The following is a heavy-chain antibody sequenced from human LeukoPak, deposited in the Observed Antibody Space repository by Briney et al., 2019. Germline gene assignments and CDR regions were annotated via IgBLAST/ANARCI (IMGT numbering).Heavy chain of an antibody. CDR2: INHSGGT. CDR1: GGSFSGYY. V-gene: IGHV4-34*01. D-gene: IGHD5-24*01. CDR3: ARTQRWLQLDPFDY. J-gene: IGHJ4*02. Sequence: PSETLSLTCAVYGGSFSGYYWSWIRQPPGKGLEWIGEINHSGGTKYNPSLKSRVTISVDTSKNQFSLKLSSVTAADTAVYYCARTQRWLQLDPFDYWGQGTLVTVSS.